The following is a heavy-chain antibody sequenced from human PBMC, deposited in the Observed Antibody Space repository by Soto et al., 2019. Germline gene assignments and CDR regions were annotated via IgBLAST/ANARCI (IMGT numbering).Heavy chain of an antibody. CDR1: GFTFSSYG. CDR2: ISYDGSNK. Sequence: QVQLVESGGGVVQPGRSLRLSCAASGFTFSSYGMHWVRQAPGKGLEWVAVISYDGSNKYYADSVKGRFNISRDNSKNKFYLQMNSLRAEDTAVYYCAKDFPPRFYWGQGTLVTVSS. CDR3: AKDFPPRFY. J-gene: IGHJ4*02. V-gene: IGHV3-30*18.